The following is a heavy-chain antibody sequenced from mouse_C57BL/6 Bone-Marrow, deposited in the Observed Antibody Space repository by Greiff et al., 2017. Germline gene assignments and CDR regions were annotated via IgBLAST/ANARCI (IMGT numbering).Heavy chain of an antibody. CDR1: GFNIKDDY. D-gene: IGHD1-1*01. CDR3: TTDYGSSYPAWFAY. J-gene: IGHJ3*01. Sequence: VQLQQSGAELVRPGASVKLSCTASGFNIKDDYMHWVKQRPEQGLEWIGWIDPGNGDTEYASKFQGKATITADTSSNTAYLQLSSLTSEDTAVYDCTTDYGSSYPAWFAYWGQGTLVTVSA. V-gene: IGHV14-4*01. CDR2: IDPGNGDT.